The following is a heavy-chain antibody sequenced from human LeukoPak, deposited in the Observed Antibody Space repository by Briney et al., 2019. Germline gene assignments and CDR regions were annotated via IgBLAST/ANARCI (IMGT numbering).Heavy chain of an antibody. CDR3: ARDRSITMVRGVKYYYCMDV. CDR1: GFTVSSNY. J-gene: IGHJ6*03. Sequence: GGSLRLSCAASGFTVSSNYMSWVRQAPGKGLEWVSVIYSGGSTYYADSVKGRFTISRDNSKNTLYLQMNSLRAEDTAVYYCARDRSITMVRGVKYYYCMDVWGKGTTVTISS. V-gene: IGHV3-66*01. CDR2: IYSGGST. D-gene: IGHD3-10*01.